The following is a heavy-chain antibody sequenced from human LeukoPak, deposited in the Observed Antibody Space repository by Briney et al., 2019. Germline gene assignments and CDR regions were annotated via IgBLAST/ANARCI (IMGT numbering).Heavy chain of an antibody. J-gene: IGHJ5*02. CDR1: GGSFSGYY. Sequence: SETLSLTCAVYGGSFSGYYWSWIRQPPGKGLDWIGEINHSGSTNYNPSLKSRVTISVDTSKNQFSLKLSSVTAADTAVYYCARGYEDIVVVPAAGNWFDPWGQGTLVTVSS. V-gene: IGHV4-34*01. CDR2: INHSGST. CDR3: ARGYEDIVVVPAAGNWFDP. D-gene: IGHD2-2*01.